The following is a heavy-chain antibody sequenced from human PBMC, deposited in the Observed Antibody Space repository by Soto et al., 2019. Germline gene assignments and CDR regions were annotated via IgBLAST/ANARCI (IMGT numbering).Heavy chain of an antibody. Sequence: SQTLSLTSTVTGDAISTGSYGAWIRQPPGKGPEWIASIYHGGTTFYNPSLKSRITISVDTSNNQFSLKLTSVTAADTAVYYCARVHVMVVAGSTFDYWGHGTLVTVSS. J-gene: IGHJ4*01. CDR1: GDAISTGSY. D-gene: IGHD6-19*01. CDR3: ARVHVMVVAGSTFDY. CDR2: IYHGGTT. V-gene: IGHV4-38-2*02.